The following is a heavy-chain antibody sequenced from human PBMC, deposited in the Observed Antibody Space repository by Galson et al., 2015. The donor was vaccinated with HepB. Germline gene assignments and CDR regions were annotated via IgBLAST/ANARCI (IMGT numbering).Heavy chain of an antibody. CDR3: ARKGAYYYGSGSPIDAFDI. CDR2: IYPGDSDT. V-gene: IGHV5-51*01. D-gene: IGHD3-10*01. J-gene: IGHJ3*02. Sequence: QSGAEVKKPGESLKISCKGSGYSFTSYWIGWVRQMPGKGLEWMGIIYPGDSDTRYSPSFQGQVTISADKSISTAYLQWSSLKASDTAMYYCARKGAYYYGSGSPIDAFDIWGQGTMVTVSS. CDR1: GYSFTSYW.